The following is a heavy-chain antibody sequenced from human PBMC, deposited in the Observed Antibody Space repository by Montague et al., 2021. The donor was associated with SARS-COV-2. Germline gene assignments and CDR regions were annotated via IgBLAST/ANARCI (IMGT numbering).Heavy chain of an antibody. Sequence: SETLSLTCTVSGGSIGTVSHYWAWIRQPPGKGLEWIGSLYYNGIIYYNPSLKSRVTMSIDTSKNQFSLSLSSVTAADSAVYYCARLRRGTYYVSFDPWGQGALVSVSS. V-gene: IGHV4-39*07. D-gene: IGHD1-26*01. J-gene: IGHJ5*02. CDR1: GGSIGTVSHY. CDR2: LYYNGII. CDR3: ARLRRGTYYVSFDP.